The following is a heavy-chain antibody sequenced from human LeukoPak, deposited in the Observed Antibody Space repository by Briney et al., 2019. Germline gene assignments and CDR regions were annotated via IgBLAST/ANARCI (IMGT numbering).Heavy chain of an antibody. V-gene: IGHV3-30-3*01. J-gene: IGHJ4*02. CDR2: ISYDGSNK. Sequence: GGSLRLSCAASGFTFSSYAMHWVRQAPGKGLEWVAVISYDGSNKYYADSVKGRFTISRDNSKNTLYLQMNSLRVEDTAVYYCARAWSAVAHFDYWGQGTLVTVSS. D-gene: IGHD6-19*01. CDR3: ARAWSAVAHFDY. CDR1: GFTFSSYA.